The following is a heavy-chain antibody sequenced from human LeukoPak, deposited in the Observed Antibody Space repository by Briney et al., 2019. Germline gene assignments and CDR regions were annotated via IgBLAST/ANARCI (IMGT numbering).Heavy chain of an antibody. CDR1: DVSINSYY. Sequence: PSETLSLTCSVSDVSINSYYWSWIRQPPGKGLEWIGYIYYSGSTNYNPSLKSRVTISVDTSKNQFSLKLSSVTAADTAVYYCARVKYQRYYYGMDVWGQGTTVTVSS. CDR3: ARVKYQRYYYGMDV. CDR2: IYYSGST. D-gene: IGHD2-2*01. V-gene: IGHV4-59*01. J-gene: IGHJ6*02.